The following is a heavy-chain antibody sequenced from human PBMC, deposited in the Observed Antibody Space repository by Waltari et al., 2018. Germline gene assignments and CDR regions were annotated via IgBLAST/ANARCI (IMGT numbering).Heavy chain of an antibody. Sequence: QVQLQESGPGLEKPSGPLSVTCAVSGDSISGSYWWSWVRQPPGKGLEWIGQIHGSGRSNYNPSLESRVTVSIDTSNNHFSLKVTSATAADTAVYYCARDRGRGLYLDSWGQGTLVTVSP. J-gene: IGHJ4*02. CDR1: GDSISGSYW. D-gene: IGHD2-15*01. V-gene: IGHV4-4*02. CDR3: ARDRGRGLYLDS. CDR2: IHGSGRS.